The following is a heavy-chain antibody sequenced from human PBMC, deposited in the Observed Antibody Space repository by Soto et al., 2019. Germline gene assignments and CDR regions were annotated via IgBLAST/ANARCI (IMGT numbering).Heavy chain of an antibody. V-gene: IGHV3-30*18. Sequence: PGGSLRLSCAASGFTFSSYGMHWVRQAPGKGLEWVAVISYDGSNKYYADSVKGRFTISRDNSKNTLYLQMNSLRAEDTAVYYCAKDRRYYDFWSGNYYYYGMDVWGQGTTVTVSS. CDR3: AKDRRYYDFWSGNYYYYGMDV. J-gene: IGHJ6*02. D-gene: IGHD3-3*01. CDR1: GFTFSSYG. CDR2: ISYDGSNK.